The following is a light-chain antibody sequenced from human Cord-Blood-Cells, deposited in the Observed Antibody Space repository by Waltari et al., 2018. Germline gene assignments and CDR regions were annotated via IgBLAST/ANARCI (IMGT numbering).Light chain of an antibody. CDR1: QSVSSN. CDR2: GAS. J-gene: IGKJ1*01. V-gene: IGKV3-15*01. Sequence: EIVMTQSPATLSVSPGERATLSCRASQSVSSNLAWYQQEPGQAPRLLIYGASTRATGIPARFSGSGSGTEFTLTISSLQSEAFAVYYCQQYNNWPPWTFGQGTKVEIK. CDR3: QQYNNWPPWT.